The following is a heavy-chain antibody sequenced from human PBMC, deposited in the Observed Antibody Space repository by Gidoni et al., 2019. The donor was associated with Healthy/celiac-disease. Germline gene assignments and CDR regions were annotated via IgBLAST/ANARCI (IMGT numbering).Heavy chain of an antibody. J-gene: IGHJ4*02. CDR2: INHSGST. CDR1: GVSFSGYY. V-gene: IGHV4-34*01. Sequence: QVQLQQWGAGLLKPSETLSLTCAVYGVSFSGYYWRWSRQPPGKGLEWIGEINHSGSTNYNPSLKSRGTISVDTSKNQFSLKLSSVTAADTAGYYCAGKRWPLDYWGQGTLVTVSS. CDR3: AGKRWPLDY.